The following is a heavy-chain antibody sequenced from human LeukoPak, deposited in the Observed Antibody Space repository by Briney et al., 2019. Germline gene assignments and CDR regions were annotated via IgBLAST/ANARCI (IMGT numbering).Heavy chain of an antibody. D-gene: IGHD1-26*01. V-gene: IGHV3-30-3*01. Sequence: GSLRLSCAASGFTFSSYALHWVRQAPGKGLEWVAVISYDGSNKYYADSVKGRFTISRDNSKNTLYLQMNSLRAEDTAVYYCARSGSYQTFDYWGQGTLVTVSS. J-gene: IGHJ4*02. CDR2: ISYDGSNK. CDR1: GFTFSSYA. CDR3: ARSGSYQTFDY.